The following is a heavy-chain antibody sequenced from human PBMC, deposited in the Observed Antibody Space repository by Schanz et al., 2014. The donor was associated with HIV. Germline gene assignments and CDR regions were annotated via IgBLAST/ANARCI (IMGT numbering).Heavy chain of an antibody. CDR1: EFPFSHNA. Sequence: ALLLESGGGLVQPGGSLRLSCRGSEFPFSHNAMTWVRQAPGKGLEWVAVISYDGVNKHFADSVKGRFTISRDNSKNTLYLQVKRLRTEDTAVYFCAKDGNLYDSRYRGKGNYYHYYGMDVWGQGTTVTVS. CDR2: ISYDGVNK. D-gene: IGHD3-22*01. V-gene: IGHV3-30*18. CDR3: AKDGNLYDSRYRGKGNYYHYYGMDV. J-gene: IGHJ6*02.